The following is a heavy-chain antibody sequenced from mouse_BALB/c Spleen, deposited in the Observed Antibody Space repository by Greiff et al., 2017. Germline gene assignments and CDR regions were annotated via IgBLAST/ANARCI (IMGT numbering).Heavy chain of an antibody. CDR2: ISSGGST. CDR1: GFTFSSYA. Sequence: LVESGGGLVKPGGSLKLSCAASGFTFSSYAMSWVRQTPEKRLEWVASISSGGSTYYPDSVKGRFTISRDNARNILYLQMSSLRSEDTAMYYCARGPYDFYFDYWGQGTTLTVSS. D-gene: IGHD2-4*01. J-gene: IGHJ2*01. CDR3: ARGPYDFYFDY. V-gene: IGHV5-6-5*01.